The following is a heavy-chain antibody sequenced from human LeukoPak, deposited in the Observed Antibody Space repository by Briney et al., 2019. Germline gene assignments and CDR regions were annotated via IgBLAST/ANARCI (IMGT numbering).Heavy chain of an antibody. Sequence: PSETLSLTCAVYGGSFSGYYWSWIRQPPGKGLEWIGEINHSGSTNYNPSLKSRVDISLDTSKNQFSLKLSSVSAADTAVYYCARDRAYYDFWSAHRGDYWGQGTLVTVSS. CDR3: ARDRAYYDFWSAHRGDY. CDR1: GGSFSGYY. J-gene: IGHJ4*02. D-gene: IGHD3-3*01. CDR2: INHSGST. V-gene: IGHV4-34*01.